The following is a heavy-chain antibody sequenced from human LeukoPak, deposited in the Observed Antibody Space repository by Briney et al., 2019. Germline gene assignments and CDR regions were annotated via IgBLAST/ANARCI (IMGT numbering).Heavy chain of an antibody. V-gene: IGHV3-30*04. D-gene: IGHD3-22*01. J-gene: IGHJ6*02. Sequence: PGGPLRLSCAASGFTFSSYAMHWVRQAPGKGLEWVAVIPYDGSNKYYADSVKGRFTISRDNSKNTLYLQMNSLRAEDTAVYYCARDQDDDTEYYYYYYGMDVWGQGTTVTVSS. CDR3: ARDQDDDTEYYYYYYGMDV. CDR1: GFTFSSYA. CDR2: IPYDGSNK.